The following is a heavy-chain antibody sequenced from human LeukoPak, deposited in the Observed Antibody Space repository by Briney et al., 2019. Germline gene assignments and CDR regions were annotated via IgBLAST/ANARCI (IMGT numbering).Heavy chain of an antibody. CDR3: ARADSANYYTYVY. J-gene: IGHJ4*02. CDR2: IYHSGST. D-gene: IGHD1-26*01. Sequence: SETLSLTCAVSGYSISSGYYWGWIRQPPGKGLEWIGNIYHSGSTYYNPSLQSRVTISLDTSKNQFSLKLSSVTAADTAVYYCARADSANYYTYVYWGQGTPVTVSS. CDR1: GYSISSGYY. V-gene: IGHV4-38-2*01.